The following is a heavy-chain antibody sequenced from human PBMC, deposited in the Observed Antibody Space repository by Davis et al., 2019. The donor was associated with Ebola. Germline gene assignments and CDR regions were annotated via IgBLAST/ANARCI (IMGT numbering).Heavy chain of an antibody. CDR3: ARTLSSGYRDRFDM. Sequence: SETLSLTCTVSGGSISSHYWTWIRQPPGKGLEWIGHIHYSGSTHYNPSLKSRVTTSVDTSKNQFSLSLSSVTAADTAVYYCARTLSSGYRDRFDMWGQGTMVTVSS. D-gene: IGHD3-22*01. V-gene: IGHV4-59*11. CDR2: IHYSGST. J-gene: IGHJ3*02. CDR1: GGSISSHY.